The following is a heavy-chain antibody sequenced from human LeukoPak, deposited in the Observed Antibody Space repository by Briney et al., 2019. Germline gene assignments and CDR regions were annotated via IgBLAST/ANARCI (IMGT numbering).Heavy chain of an antibody. D-gene: IGHD3-10*01. V-gene: IGHV3-30*02. CDR1: VFTFSSYG. J-gene: IGHJ3*02. CDR2: IRYDGSNK. CDR3: AKDSQGSGSVEAFDI. Sequence: PGGSLRLSCAPSVFTFSSYGMHWVRQAPGKGLEWVAFIRYDGSNKYYADSVKGRFTISRDNSKNTLYLQMNSLRAEDTAVYYCAKDSQGSGSVEAFDIWGQGTMVTVSS.